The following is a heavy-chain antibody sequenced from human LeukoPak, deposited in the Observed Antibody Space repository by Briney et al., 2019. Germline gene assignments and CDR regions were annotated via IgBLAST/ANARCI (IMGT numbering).Heavy chain of an antibody. CDR3: ARVAFTTGTTFDP. V-gene: IGHV4-4*07. CDR1: GASISNHY. CDR2: FYNSGST. D-gene: IGHD1-1*01. Sequence: PSETLSLTCSVSGASISNHYWSWIRQPAGKGLEFIGVFYNSGSTNCNPSLKSRVTMSVDTSKNQFSLKLSSVTAADTAVYYCARVAFTTGTTFDPWGQGTLVTVSS. J-gene: IGHJ5*02.